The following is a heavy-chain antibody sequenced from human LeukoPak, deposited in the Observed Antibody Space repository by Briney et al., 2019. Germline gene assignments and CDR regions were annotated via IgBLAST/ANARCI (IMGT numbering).Heavy chain of an antibody. CDR2: ISSSSSTI. CDR1: GFTFSSYS. V-gene: IGHV3-48*01. CDR3: VRGPRGPPWIQLWTYDY. Sequence: GGSLRLSCAASGFTFSSYSMNWVRQAPGKGLEWVSYISSSSSTIYYADSVKGRFTISRDNAKNSLYLQMNSLRAEDTAVYYCVRGPRGPPWIQLWTYDYWGQGTLVTVSS. D-gene: IGHD5-18*01. J-gene: IGHJ4*02.